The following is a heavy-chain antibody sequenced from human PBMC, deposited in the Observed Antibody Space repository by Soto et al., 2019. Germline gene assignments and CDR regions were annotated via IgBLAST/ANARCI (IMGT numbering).Heavy chain of an antibody. CDR1: GGSFSDYG. J-gene: IGHJ4*02. CDR3: ARVGVMGGWYDFDL. Sequence: QVQLVQSGAEVKKPGSSVRVSCKASGGSFSDYGITWVRQAPGHGLEWMGGIIPKFVTGDYAKKFQARVTITVDNFTGTGYRAVSSMRDEDTAVYYCARVGVMGGWYDFDLWGQGTQVSVSS. D-gene: IGHD6-19*01. V-gene: IGHV1-69*06. CDR2: IIPKFVTG.